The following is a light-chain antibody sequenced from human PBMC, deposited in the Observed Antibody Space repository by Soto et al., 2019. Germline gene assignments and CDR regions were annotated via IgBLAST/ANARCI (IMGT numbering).Light chain of an antibody. CDR1: ESVSSNQ. Sequence: PHTMSTSTGDTAALSCGASESVSSNQLAWYQQKPGLAPRLLIYDASSRASGIPERFSGSGSGTGFSLTISSLEPEDSAVYYCQQYGSSPITFGQGTRLEVK. V-gene: IGKV3D-20*01. CDR2: DAS. J-gene: IGKJ5*01. CDR3: QQYGSSPIT.